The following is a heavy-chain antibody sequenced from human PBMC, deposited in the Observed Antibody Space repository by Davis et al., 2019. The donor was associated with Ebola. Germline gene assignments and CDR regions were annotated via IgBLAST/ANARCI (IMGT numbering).Heavy chain of an antibody. D-gene: IGHD3-3*01. CDR2: ISYDGSNK. V-gene: IGHV3-30-3*01. J-gene: IGHJ6*02. CDR3: ARSIRFLEWLPSYGMDV. CDR1: GFTFSSYA. Sequence: GGSLRLSCAASGFTFSSYAMHWARQAPGKGLEWLAVISYDGSNKYYADSVKGRFTISRDNSKNTLYLQMNSLRAEDTAVYYCARSIRFLEWLPSYGMDVWGQGTTVTVSS.